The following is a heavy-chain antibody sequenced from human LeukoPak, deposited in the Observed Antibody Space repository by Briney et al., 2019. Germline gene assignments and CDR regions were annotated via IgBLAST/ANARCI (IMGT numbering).Heavy chain of an antibody. D-gene: IGHD6-6*01. CDR1: GDSVSSNSAA. CDR3: ARARRGFVGQLPEGYNWFDP. J-gene: IGHJ5*02. CDR2: TYYRSKWYN. V-gene: IGHV6-1*01. Sequence: QTLSLTCAISGDSVSSNSAAWNWIRQSPSRGLEWLGRTYYRSKWYNDYAVSVKSRITINPDTSKNQFSLQLNSVTPEDTAVYYCARARRGFVGQLPEGYNWFDPWGQGTLVTVSS.